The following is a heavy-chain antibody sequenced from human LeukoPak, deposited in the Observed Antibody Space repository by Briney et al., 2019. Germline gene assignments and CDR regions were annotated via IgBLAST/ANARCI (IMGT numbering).Heavy chain of an antibody. Sequence: GGSLRLSCAASGFTFSSYAMSWVRQAPGKGLEWVSAISGSGGSTYYADSVKGRFTISRDNAKNSLYLQMNSLRAEDTAVYYCARDSLMVRGVNSHWGQGTLVTVSS. CDR3: ARDSLMVRGVNSH. CDR2: ISGSGGST. J-gene: IGHJ4*02. CDR1: GFTFSSYA. D-gene: IGHD3-10*01. V-gene: IGHV3-23*01.